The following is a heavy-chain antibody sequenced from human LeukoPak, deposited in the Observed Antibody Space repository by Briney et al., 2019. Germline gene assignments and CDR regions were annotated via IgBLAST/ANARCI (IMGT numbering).Heavy chain of an antibody. CDR1: GFTFSNYE. D-gene: IGHD4-11*01. CDR2: ISSSGSTI. CDR3: AKATGTYYYYYMDV. J-gene: IGHJ6*03. V-gene: IGHV3-48*03. Sequence: GGSLRLSCAASGFTFSNYEMNWVRQAPGKGLEWVSYISSSGSTIYYADSVKGRFTISRDNAKNSLYLQMNSLRPEDTALYYCAKATGTYYYYYMDVWGKGTTVTISS.